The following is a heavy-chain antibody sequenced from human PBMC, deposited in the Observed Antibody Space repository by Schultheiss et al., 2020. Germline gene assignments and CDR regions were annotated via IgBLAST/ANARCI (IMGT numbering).Heavy chain of an antibody. Sequence: SQPLSLTCTVSGGSISSGDYYWSWIRQPPGKGLEWIGYIYYSGSTYYNPSLKSRVTISVDTSKNQFSLKLSSVTAADTAVYYCARSGIAVAGTGAVYYYYGMDVWGQGTTVTGSS. CDR1: GGSISSGDYY. CDR3: ARSGIAVAGTGAVYYYYGMDV. V-gene: IGHV4-30-4*01. D-gene: IGHD6-19*01. J-gene: IGHJ6*02. CDR2: IYYSGST.